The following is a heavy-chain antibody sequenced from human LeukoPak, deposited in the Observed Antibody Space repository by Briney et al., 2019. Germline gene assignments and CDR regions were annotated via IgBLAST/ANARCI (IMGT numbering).Heavy chain of an antibody. CDR2: IYYSGST. D-gene: IGHD1-26*01. CDR3: ARGATGAFDI. CDR1: GGSFSGYY. V-gene: IGHV4-31*11. J-gene: IGHJ3*02. Sequence: SETLSLTCAVYGGSFSGYYWSWIRQHPGKGLEWIGYIYYSGSTYYNPSLKSRVTISVDTSKNQFSLKLSSVTAADTAVYYCARGATGAFDIWGQGTMVTVSS.